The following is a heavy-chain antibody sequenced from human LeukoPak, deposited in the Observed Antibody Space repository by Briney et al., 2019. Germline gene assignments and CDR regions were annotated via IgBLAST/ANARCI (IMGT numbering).Heavy chain of an antibody. V-gene: IGHV3-48*01. Sequence: GGSLRLSCAASGFTFSSYSMKWVRQAPGKGLEWVSYISSTSSTIYYADSVKGRFTISRDNAKNSLYLQMDSLRAEDTAVYYCARAGLQQWLSFDNWGQGTLVTVST. CDR1: GFTFSSYS. D-gene: IGHD6-19*01. CDR3: ARAGLQQWLSFDN. J-gene: IGHJ4*02. CDR2: ISSTSSTI.